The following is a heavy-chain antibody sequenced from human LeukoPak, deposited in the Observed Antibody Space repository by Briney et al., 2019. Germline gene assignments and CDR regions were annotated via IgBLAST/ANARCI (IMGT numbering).Heavy chain of an antibody. D-gene: IGHD5-24*01. CDR1: GGSISSYH. J-gene: IGHJ6*02. V-gene: IGHV4-59*01. Sequence: SETLSLTCTVSGGSISSYHGSWLRQPPGKGREGIGYIYYSGSTNYNPSLKSRVTISVDTYKNQFSLKLSSVTAADAAVYYCARGRDPEISRYGMDVWGQGTMVTVSS. CDR2: IYYSGST. CDR3: ARGRDPEISRYGMDV.